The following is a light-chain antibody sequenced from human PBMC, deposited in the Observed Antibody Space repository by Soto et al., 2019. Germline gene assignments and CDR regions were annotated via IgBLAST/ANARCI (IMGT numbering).Light chain of an antibody. CDR1: SSNIGAGFD. CDR2: HNT. V-gene: IGLV1-40*01. Sequence: QYVLTQPPSVSGAPGQTVTVSCTGSSSNIGAGFDVHWYQLVPAEAPRLIIYHNTNRPSGVPDRLSGSKSGASASLAITGLQAEDEADYYCQSYDSDLTEPYVFGTGTKVTVL. J-gene: IGLJ1*01. CDR3: QSYDSDLTEPYV.